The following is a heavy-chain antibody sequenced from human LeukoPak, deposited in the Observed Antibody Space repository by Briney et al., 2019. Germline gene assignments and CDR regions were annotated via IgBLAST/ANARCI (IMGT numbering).Heavy chain of an antibody. CDR3: AKPFGSISSRSVYFDY. CDR2: IRYDGSNK. CDR1: GFTFSSYG. Sequence: GGSLRLSCAASGFTFSSYGIHWVRQAPGKGLEWVAFIRYDGSNKYYADSVKGRFTISRDNSKNSLYLQMNSLTTEDTALYYCAKPFGSISSRSVYFDYWGQGTLVTVSS. D-gene: IGHD3-3*01. J-gene: IGHJ4*02. V-gene: IGHV3-30*02.